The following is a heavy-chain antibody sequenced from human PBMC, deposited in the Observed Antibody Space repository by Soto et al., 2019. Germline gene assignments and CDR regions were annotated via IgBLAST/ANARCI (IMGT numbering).Heavy chain of an antibody. J-gene: IGHJ5*02. CDR3: ARSLYDILTGSVLNWFDP. Sequence: ASVKVSCKASGYIFTTYAIHWVRQAPGQRLEWMGWINAGNGNTKYSRKFQGRVTITRDTSASTAYMELSSLRSEDTAVYYCARSLYDILTGSVLNWFDPWGQGTLVTVSS. V-gene: IGHV1-3*01. CDR1: GYIFTTYA. D-gene: IGHD3-9*01. CDR2: INAGNGNT.